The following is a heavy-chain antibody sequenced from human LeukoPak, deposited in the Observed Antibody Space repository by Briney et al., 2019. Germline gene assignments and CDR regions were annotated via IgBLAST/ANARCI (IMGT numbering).Heavy chain of an antibody. V-gene: IGHV3-23*01. CDR3: AKGLSAAGDYYFDY. J-gene: IGHJ4*02. CDR1: GFTFSNYA. CDR2: ISGSGGST. D-gene: IGHD2-21*01. Sequence: GGSLRLSCAASGFTFSNYAMSWVRQAPGKGLEWLSTISGSGGSTYYADSVKGRITISRDNSKNTVYLQMKSLRVEATAVYYCAKGLSAAGDYYFDYWGQGALVTVSS.